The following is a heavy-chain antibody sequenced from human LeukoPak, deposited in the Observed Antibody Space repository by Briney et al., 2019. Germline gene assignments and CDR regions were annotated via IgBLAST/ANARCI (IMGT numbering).Heavy chain of an antibody. Sequence: SETLSLTCTVSGGSISSYYWSWIRQPPGKGLEWIGYIYNSGSTNYNPSLKSRVTISVDTSTNQFSLKLRSVSAAGTAAYYCARGFSTTVGYHWGQGTLVTVSS. CDR2: IYNSGST. V-gene: IGHV4-59*01. J-gene: IGHJ5*02. CDR1: GGSISSYY. D-gene: IGHD1-1*01. CDR3: ARGFSTTVGYH.